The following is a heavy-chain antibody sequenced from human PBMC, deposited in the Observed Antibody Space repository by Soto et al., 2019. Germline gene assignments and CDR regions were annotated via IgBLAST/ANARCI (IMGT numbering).Heavy chain of an antibody. D-gene: IGHD2-2*01. CDR2: IIPIFGTA. CDR3: ARGVVPAALTIDY. V-gene: IGHV1-69*13. J-gene: IGHJ4*02. CDR1: GGTFRSYA. Sequence: GASVKVSCKASGGTFRSYAISWVRQAPGQGLEWMGGIIPIFGTANYAQKFQGRVTITADESTSTAYMELSSLRSEDTAVYYCARGVVPAALTIDYWGQGTLVTVSS.